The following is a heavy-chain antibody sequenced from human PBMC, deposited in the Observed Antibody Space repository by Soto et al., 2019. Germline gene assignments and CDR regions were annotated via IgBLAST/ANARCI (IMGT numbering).Heavy chain of an antibody. J-gene: IGHJ3*02. CDR1: GFTFSDYY. V-gene: IGHV3-11*01. CDR2: ISSSSSTI. Sequence: PGGSLRLSCAASGFTFSDYYISWIRQAPGKGLEWISYISSSSSTIYYADSVQGRFTISRDNAKNSLFLQMNSLRAEDTAVYYCAKLIGYCSGGSCYLDAFDIWGQGTMVTVSS. D-gene: IGHD2-15*01. CDR3: AKLIGYCSGGSCYLDAFDI.